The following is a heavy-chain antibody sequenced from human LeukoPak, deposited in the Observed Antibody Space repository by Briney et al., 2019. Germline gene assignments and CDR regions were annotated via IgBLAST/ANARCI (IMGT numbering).Heavy chain of an antibody. CDR3: ARDRVPDYDIWTGYYAFDI. D-gene: IGHD3-9*01. Sequence: SETLSLTCTVSGGSISSYYWSWIRQPPGKGLEWIGEIYHSGSTNYNPSLKSRVTISVDKSKNQFSLKLSSVTAADTAVYYCARDRVPDYDIWTGYYAFDIWGQGTMVTVSS. CDR2: IYHSGST. J-gene: IGHJ3*02. V-gene: IGHV4-59*12. CDR1: GGSISSYY.